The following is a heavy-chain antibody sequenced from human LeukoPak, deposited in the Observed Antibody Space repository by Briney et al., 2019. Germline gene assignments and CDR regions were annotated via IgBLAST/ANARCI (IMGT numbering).Heavy chain of an antibody. J-gene: IGHJ4*02. CDR3: ARGGCSSTSCYRVFDH. D-gene: IGHD2-2*02. CDR1: GGSISSGGYY. Sequence: SETLSLTCTVSGGSISSGGYYWSWIRQHPGKGLEWIGYIYYSGSTYYNPSLKSRVTISVDTSKNQFSLKLSSVTAADTAVYYCARGGCSSTSCYRVFDHWGQGTLVTVSS. V-gene: IGHV4-31*03. CDR2: IYYSGST.